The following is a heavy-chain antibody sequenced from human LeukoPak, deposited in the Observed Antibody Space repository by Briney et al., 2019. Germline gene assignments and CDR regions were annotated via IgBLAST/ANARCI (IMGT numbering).Heavy chain of an antibody. Sequence: GGSLRLSCAASGFTVSSNYMSWVRQAPGKGLEWVSAVSGSGGTTYFADSVKGRFTISRDNSKNTLFLQMNSLRAEDTAVYHCARLIAAAATGFDYWGQGTLVTVSS. D-gene: IGHD6-13*01. CDR3: ARLIAAAATGFDY. CDR1: GFTVSSNY. J-gene: IGHJ4*02. V-gene: IGHV3-23*01. CDR2: VSGSGGTT.